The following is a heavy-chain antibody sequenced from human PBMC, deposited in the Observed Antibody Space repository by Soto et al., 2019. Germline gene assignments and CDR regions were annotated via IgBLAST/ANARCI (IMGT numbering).Heavy chain of an antibody. CDR2: IIPIFRTP. CDR1: GGTFNTFA. CDR3: ARDIERHRFGGNYYYAMDI. Sequence: QVQLVQSGAEVKKPGSSVKVSCKASGGTFNTFAISWVRQAPGQGFEWLGGIIPIFRTPDYAQKFQGRVTIIADESASTAYMELSSLRSEDTAVYYCARDIERHRFGGNYYYAMDIWGPGTAVTVSS. V-gene: IGHV1-69*12. J-gene: IGHJ6*02. D-gene: IGHD1-26*01.